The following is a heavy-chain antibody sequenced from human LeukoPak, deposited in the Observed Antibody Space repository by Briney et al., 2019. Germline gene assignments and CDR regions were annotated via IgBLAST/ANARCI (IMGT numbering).Heavy chain of an antibody. J-gene: IGHJ3*02. Sequence: GGSLRLSCAASGFPFSSYAMSWVRQAPGKGLEWVSAISGSGGSTYYADSVKGRFTISRDNAKNSLYLQMNSPRAEDTAVYYCAREPGYGSGSYYKGHDAFDIWGQGTMVTVSS. CDR1: GFPFSSYA. CDR3: AREPGYGSGSYYKGHDAFDI. CDR2: ISGSGGST. V-gene: IGHV3-23*01. D-gene: IGHD3-10*01.